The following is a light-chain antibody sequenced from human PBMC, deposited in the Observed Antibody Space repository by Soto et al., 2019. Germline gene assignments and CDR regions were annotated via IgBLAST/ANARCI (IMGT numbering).Light chain of an antibody. CDR1: ISDVGSHNL. V-gene: IGLV2-23*02. CDR3: CSFAGSNPFPYV. Sequence: QSSLAHPASLSGSPGQSITISCTGTISDVGSHNLVSWYQQHPDKAPKLIIYEVNERPSGVSSRFSGSKSGNTASLTVSGLQPDDEADYHCCSFAGSNPFPYVFGTGTKVTAL. J-gene: IGLJ1*01. CDR2: EVN.